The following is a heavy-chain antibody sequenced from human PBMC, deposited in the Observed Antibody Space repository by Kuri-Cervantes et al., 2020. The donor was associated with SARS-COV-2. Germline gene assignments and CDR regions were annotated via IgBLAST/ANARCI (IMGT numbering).Heavy chain of an antibody. CDR2: IYYSGST. J-gene: IGHJ4*02. CDR3: ARGYSLIDY. Sequence: SETLSLTCTVSGGSISSSSYYWSWIRQPPGKGLEWIGYIYYSGSTNYNPSLKSRVTISVDTSKNQFSLKLSSVTAADTAVYYCARGYSLIDYWGQGTLVTVSS. V-gene: IGHV4-61*01. CDR1: GGSISSSSYY. D-gene: IGHD5-18*01.